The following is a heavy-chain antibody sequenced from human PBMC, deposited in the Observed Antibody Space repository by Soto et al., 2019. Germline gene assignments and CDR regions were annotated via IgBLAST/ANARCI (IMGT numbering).Heavy chain of an antibody. J-gene: IGHJ4*02. V-gene: IGHV1-18*01. Sequence: QVQLVQSGAEVKKPGASVKVSCKASGYTFTSHGISWVRQAPGQGLEWMGWISAYNGNTNYAQKLQGRVTMTTDTSTSTACMELRSLRSDDTAVYYCARVYRITGVRGERSEYWCQGPLVTVSS. CDR1: GYTFTSHG. D-gene: IGHD3-10*01. CDR3: ARVYRITGVRGERSEY. CDR2: ISAYNGNT.